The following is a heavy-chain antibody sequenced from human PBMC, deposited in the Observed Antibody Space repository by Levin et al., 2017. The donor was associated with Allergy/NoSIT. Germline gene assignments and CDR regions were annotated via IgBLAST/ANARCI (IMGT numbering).Heavy chain of an antibody. J-gene: IGHJ5*02. Sequence: PSETLSLTCTVSGGSISSGGYYWSWIRQHPGKGLEWIGYIYYSGSTYYNPSLKSRVTISVDTSKNQFSLKLSSVTAADTAVYYCARMVMVRGSWFDPWGQGTLVTVSS. V-gene: IGHV4-31*03. D-gene: IGHD3-10*01. CDR3: ARMVMVRGSWFDP. CDR1: GGSISSGGYY. CDR2: IYYSGST.